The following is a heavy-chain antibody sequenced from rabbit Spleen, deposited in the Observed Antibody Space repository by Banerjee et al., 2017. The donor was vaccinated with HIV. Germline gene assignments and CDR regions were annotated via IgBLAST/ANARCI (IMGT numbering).Heavy chain of an antibody. V-gene: IGHV1S47*01. CDR2: IEPIFGNT. Sequence: QEQLVESGGGLVQPGGSLKLSCKASGFDFSNYGVSWVRQAPGKGLEWIGYIEPIFGNTYYANWVNGRFTISSHNAQNTLYLQLNSLTVADTATYFCARDPAYSSGSGSAIPYLWGPGTLVTVS. CDR3: ARDPAYSSGSGSAIPYL. J-gene: IGHJ4*01. CDR1: GFDFSNYG. D-gene: IGHD1-1*01.